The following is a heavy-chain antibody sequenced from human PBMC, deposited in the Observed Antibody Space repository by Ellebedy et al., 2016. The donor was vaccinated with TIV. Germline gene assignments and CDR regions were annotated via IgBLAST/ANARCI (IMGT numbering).Heavy chain of an antibody. J-gene: IGHJ6*02. D-gene: IGHD2-15*01. V-gene: IGHV4-59*08. CDR1: GGSISSYY. CDR2: IYYSGST. Sequence: MPSETLSLTCTVSGGSISSYYWSWIRQPPGKGLEWIGYIYYSGSTYYNPSLKSRVTISVDTSKNQFSLKLSSVTAADTAVYYCARLKDDYYGMDVWGQGTTVTVSS. CDR3: ARLKDDYYGMDV.